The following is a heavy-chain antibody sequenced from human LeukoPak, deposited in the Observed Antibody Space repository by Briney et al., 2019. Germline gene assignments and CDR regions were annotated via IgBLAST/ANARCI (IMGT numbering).Heavy chain of an antibody. D-gene: IGHD2-15*01. CDR2: ISSSGSTI. CDR3: ARDLSLYCSGGSCYSLNY. CDR1: GFTLSSYW. Sequence: GGSLRLSCAASGFTLSSYWMSWVRQAPGKGLEWVSYISSSGSTIYYADSVKGRFTISRDNAKNSLYLQMNSLRAEDTAVYYCARDLSLYCSGGSCYSLNYWGQGTLVTVSS. J-gene: IGHJ4*02. V-gene: IGHV3-48*04.